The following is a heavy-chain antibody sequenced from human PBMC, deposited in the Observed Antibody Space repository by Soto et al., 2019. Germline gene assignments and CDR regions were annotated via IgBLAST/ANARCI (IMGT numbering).Heavy chain of an antibody. J-gene: IGHJ6*02. CDR3: AKDVDFYYYYYGMDV. Sequence: GGSLRLSCAAPGFTFSSYSMNWVRQAPGKGLEWISSISDTSSFKNYADSVKGRFTISRDTAKNSLYLQMNSLRAEDTAVYYCAKDVDFYYYYYGMDVWGQGTTVTVSS. D-gene: IGHD2-21*01. CDR1: GFTFSSYS. V-gene: IGHV3-21*01. CDR2: ISDTSSFK.